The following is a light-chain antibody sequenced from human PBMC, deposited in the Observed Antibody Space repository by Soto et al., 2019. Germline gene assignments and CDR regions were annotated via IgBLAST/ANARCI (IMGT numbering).Light chain of an antibody. CDR3: QHHDGSPRT. V-gene: IGKV3-20*01. Sequence: ETVLTQSPGTVSLSPGERATLSCRTSQSVKSNYLAWYKQKPGQAPRLLIYGVFNSATGIPDRYSGTGSGTDFTLTISGLEPEDYAVYYCQHHDGSPRTFDEGNKLEIK. CDR1: QSVKSNY. CDR2: GVF. J-gene: IGKJ2*01.